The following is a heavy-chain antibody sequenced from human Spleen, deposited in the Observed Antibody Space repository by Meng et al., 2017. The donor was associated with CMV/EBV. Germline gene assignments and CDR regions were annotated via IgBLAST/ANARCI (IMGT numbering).Heavy chain of an antibody. J-gene: IGHJ4*02. D-gene: IGHD3-16*01. Sequence: GESLKISCAASGFTFSSYAMSWVRQAPGKGLEWVSAISGSGGSTYYADSVKGRFTISRDNSKNTLYLQMNSLRAEDTAVYYCAKDGGGWDYWGQGTLVTVSS. V-gene: IGHV3-23*01. CDR3: AKDGGGWDY. CDR1: GFTFSSYA. CDR2: ISGSGGST.